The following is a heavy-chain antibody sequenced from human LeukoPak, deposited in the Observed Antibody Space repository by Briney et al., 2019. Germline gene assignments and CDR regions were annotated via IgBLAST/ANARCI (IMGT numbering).Heavy chain of an antibody. D-gene: IGHD3-10*01. CDR1: GFTFSSFW. V-gene: IGHV3-49*03. CDR2: IRSKAYGGTT. Sequence: GGSLRLSCAASGFTFSSFWMSWFRQAPGKGLEWVGFIRSKAYGGTTEYAASVKGRFTISRDDSKSIAYLQMNSLKTEDTAVYYCTRSLTVRGVVDYWGQGTLVTVSS. J-gene: IGHJ4*02. CDR3: TRSLTVRGVVDY.